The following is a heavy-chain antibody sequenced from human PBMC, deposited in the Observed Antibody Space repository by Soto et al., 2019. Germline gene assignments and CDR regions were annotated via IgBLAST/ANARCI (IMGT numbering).Heavy chain of an antibody. CDR1: GFTFDDYA. CDR3: AKVSLSPNYYGSGSYYLGGAFDI. Sequence: GGSLRLSCAASGFTFDDYAMHWVRQAPGKGLEWVSGISWNSGSIGYADSVKGRFTISRDNAKNSLYLQMNSLRAEDTALYYCAKVSLSPNYYGSGSYYLGGAFDIWGQGTMVTVSS. CDR2: ISWNSGSI. V-gene: IGHV3-9*01. D-gene: IGHD3-10*01. J-gene: IGHJ3*02.